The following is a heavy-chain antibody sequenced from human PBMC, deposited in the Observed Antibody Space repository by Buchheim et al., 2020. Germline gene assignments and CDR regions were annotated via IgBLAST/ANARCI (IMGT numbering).Heavy chain of an antibody. V-gene: IGHV3-48*04. CDR1: GFTFSSYS. CDR2: LSSSSSTI. D-gene: IGHD3-10*01. Sequence: EVQLVESGGGLVQPGGSLRLSCAASGFTFSSYSMNWVRQAPGKGLEWVSYLSSSSSTIYYADSVKGRFTISSVNAKNSLYLQMNSLRAEDTAVYYCARDKNYYGSGSYSYWGQGTL. J-gene: IGHJ4*02. CDR3: ARDKNYYGSGSYSY.